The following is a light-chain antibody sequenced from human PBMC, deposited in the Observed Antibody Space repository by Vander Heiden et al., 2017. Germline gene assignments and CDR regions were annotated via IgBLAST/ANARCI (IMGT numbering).Light chain of an antibody. Sequence: DIVLTQSPVTLSLSPGERATLSCRASQTVSSRYLAWYQQKPGQAPRLLIYGASSRATGIPDRFSGSGSGTDFTLTVTRLEPEDSAVYYCQQYGSSPTFGGGTKVEIK. V-gene: IGKV3-20*01. CDR2: GAS. J-gene: IGKJ4*01. CDR1: QTVSSRY. CDR3: QQYGSSPT.